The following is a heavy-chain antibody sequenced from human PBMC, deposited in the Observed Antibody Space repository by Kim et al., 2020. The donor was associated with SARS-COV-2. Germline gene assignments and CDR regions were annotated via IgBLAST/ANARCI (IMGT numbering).Heavy chain of an antibody. CDR1: CGSISSGDYY. D-gene: IGHD5-18*01. J-gene: IGHJ4*02. CDR3: ARGKRIYSYDLFDY. CDR2: IYYTGNT. V-gene: IGHV4-31*03. Sequence: SETLSLTCTVSCGSISSGDYYWSWIRQHPGKGLEWIGYIYYTGNTYYNPSLKSRFTISVDRSKIYFSLKLSSVTAADTAVYYCARGKRIYSYDLFDYWGQGALVTVSS.